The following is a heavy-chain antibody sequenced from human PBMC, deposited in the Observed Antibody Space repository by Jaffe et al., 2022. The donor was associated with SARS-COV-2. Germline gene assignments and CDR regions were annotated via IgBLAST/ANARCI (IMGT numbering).Heavy chain of an antibody. CDR3: ARHVYDTFQYYYYGMDV. D-gene: IGHD3-22*01. CDR2: IYYSGST. CDR1: GGSISSSSYY. J-gene: IGHJ6*02. V-gene: IGHV4-39*01. Sequence: QLQLQESGPGLVKPSETLSLTCTVSGGSISSSSYYWGWIRQPPGKGLEWIGSIYYSGSTYYNPSLKSRVTISVDTSKNQFSLKLSSVTAADTAVYYCARHVYDTFQYYYYGMDVWGQGTTVTVSS.